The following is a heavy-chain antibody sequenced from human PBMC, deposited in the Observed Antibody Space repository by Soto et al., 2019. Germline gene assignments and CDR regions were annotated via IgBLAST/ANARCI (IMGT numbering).Heavy chain of an antibody. V-gene: IGHV3-30-3*01. CDR3: TRGLLTDYFDY. J-gene: IGHJ4*02. CDR1: GFTFDTYA. Sequence: GSLRLSCAASGFTFDTYAMHWVRQAPGKGLEWVAVISYDGSNQFYAGSVKGRFTVSRDNSKNTLYLQMNSLRNDDTAVYYCTRGLLTDYFDYWGQGA. CDR2: ISYDGSNQ.